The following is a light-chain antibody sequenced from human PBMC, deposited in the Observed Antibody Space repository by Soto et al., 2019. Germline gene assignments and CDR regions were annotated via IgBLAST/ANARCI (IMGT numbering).Light chain of an antibody. CDR1: QSVSSTY. CDR3: QHYGSSPYT. J-gene: IGKJ2*01. Sequence: EIEVTQSPGTLSLSPEERATLSCRASQSVSSTYLAWYQQKPGQAPRLLIYGALSRATGIPDRFSGSGSGTDYTLTISRLEPEDFAVYYCQHYGSSPYTFGQGTKLEIK. V-gene: IGKV3-20*01. CDR2: GAL.